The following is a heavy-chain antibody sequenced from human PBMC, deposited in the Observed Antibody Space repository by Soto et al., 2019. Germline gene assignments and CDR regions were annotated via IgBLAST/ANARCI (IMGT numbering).Heavy chain of an antibody. CDR1: SGSISVTNVF. CDR2: IDYSGTA. CDR3: ARITGRHLDY. J-gene: IGHJ4*02. V-gene: IGHV4-39*01. Sequence: SETLSLTCTVSSGSISVTNVFWGWVRQPPGKGLEWIGNIDYSGTAYFSPSLATRVTFHVDTSKNQFSLTLYSVTAADTAVYYCARITGRHLDYWGQGILVTAPQ. D-gene: IGHD1-20*01.